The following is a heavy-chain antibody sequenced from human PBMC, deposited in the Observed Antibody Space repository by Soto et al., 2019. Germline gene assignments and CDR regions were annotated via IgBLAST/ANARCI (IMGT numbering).Heavy chain of an antibody. CDR2: ISSSSSTI. CDR3: ARDPVLGDILTGPNWFDP. J-gene: IGHJ5*02. V-gene: IGHV3-48*02. Sequence: EVPLVESGGGLVQPGGSLRLSCAASGFTFSSYSMNWVRQAPGKGLEWVSYISSSSSTIYYADSVKGRFTISRDNAKNSLYLQMNSLRDEDTAVYYCARDPVLGDILTGPNWFDPWGQGTLVTVSS. D-gene: IGHD3-9*01. CDR1: GFTFSSYS.